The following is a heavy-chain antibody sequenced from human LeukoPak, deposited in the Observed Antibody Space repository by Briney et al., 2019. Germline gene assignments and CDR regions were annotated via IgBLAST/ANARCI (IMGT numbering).Heavy chain of an antibody. J-gene: IGHJ4*02. Sequence: PGGSLRLSCAASGFTFSNYWMTWVRQAPGKGLEWVANIKKDGSEKYYVDSVKGRFTISRDNAKNSLYLQMNSLRAEDTAVYYCARDRLRGDSSSIFDYWGQGTLVTVSS. CDR3: ARDRLRGDSSSIFDY. V-gene: IGHV3-7*01. CDR1: GFTFSNYW. D-gene: IGHD6-6*01. CDR2: IKKDGSEK.